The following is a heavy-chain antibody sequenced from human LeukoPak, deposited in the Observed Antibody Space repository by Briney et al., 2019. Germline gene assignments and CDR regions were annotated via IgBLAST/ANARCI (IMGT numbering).Heavy chain of an antibody. J-gene: IGHJ6*02. CDR3: VRGGPPV. V-gene: IGHV3-30-3*01. Sequence: PGGSLRLSCAASGFTFSSYAMHWVRQAPGKGLEWVAVISYDGSNKYYADSVKGRFTISRDNAKNSLYLQMNSLRDEDTAVYYCVRGGPPVWGQGTTVTVSS. CDR2: ISYDGSNK. CDR1: GFTFSSYA.